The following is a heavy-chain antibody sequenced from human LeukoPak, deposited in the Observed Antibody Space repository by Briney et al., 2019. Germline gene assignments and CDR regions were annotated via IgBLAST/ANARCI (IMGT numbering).Heavy chain of an antibody. V-gene: IGHV3-11*03. D-gene: IGHD6-13*01. CDR1: GFTFSDYY. CDR2: ISSSSSYT. CDR3: ASIAAAGTNY. Sequence: GGSLRLSCAASGFTFSDYYMSRIRQAPGKGLEWVSYISSSSSYTNYADSVKGRFTISRDNAKSSLYLQMNSLRAEDTAVYYCASIAAAGTNYWGQGTLVTVSS. J-gene: IGHJ4*02.